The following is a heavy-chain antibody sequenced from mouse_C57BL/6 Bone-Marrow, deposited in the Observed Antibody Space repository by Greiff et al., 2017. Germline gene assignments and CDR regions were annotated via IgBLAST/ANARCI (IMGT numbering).Heavy chain of an antibody. CDR2: IDPSDSYT. V-gene: IGHV1-50*01. Sequence: VQLQQPGAELVKPGASVKLSCKASGYTFTSYWMQWVKQRPGQGLEWIGEIDPSDSYTNYNQKFKGKATLTVDTSSSTAYMQLSSLTSEDSAVYYCARTDLEGGYYFDYWGQGTTLTVSS. CDR3: ARTDLEGGYYFDY. J-gene: IGHJ2*01. CDR1: GYTFTSYW.